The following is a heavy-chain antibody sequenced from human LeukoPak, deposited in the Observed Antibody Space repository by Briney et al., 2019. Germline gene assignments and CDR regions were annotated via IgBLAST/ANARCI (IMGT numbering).Heavy chain of an antibody. D-gene: IGHD4-17*01. V-gene: IGHV3-30*03. Sequence: GGSLRLSCAASGFTFSSYGMHWVRQAPGKGLEWVAVISYDGSNKYYADSVKGRFTISRDNSKNTLYLQMNSLRAEDTAVYYCASLYGELDYWGQGTLVTVSS. J-gene: IGHJ4*02. CDR2: ISYDGSNK. CDR3: ASLYGELDY. CDR1: GFTFSSYG.